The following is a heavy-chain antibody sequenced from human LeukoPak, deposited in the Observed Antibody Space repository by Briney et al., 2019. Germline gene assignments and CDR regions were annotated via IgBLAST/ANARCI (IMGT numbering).Heavy chain of an antibody. CDR2: IYYSGST. Sequence: SETLSLTCTVSGGSISSYYWSWIRQPPGKGLEWIGYIYYSGSTSYNPSLKSRVTISVDTSKNHFSLKLSSVTAADTAVYYCARYSGSYPHDAFDIRGQGTMVTVSS. CDR1: GGSISSYY. D-gene: IGHD1-26*01. V-gene: IGHV4-59*01. CDR3: ARYSGSYPHDAFDI. J-gene: IGHJ3*02.